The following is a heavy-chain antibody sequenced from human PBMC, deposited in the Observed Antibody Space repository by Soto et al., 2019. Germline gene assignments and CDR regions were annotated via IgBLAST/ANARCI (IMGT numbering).Heavy chain of an antibody. Sequence: GGSLGLSCAASGFTFSNWWMTWVRQAPGKGLEWVANINEDGGAKFYVDSVKGRFTISRDNAQNSVYLQMNSLRAEDTAVYYCAVRYRAYWGQGSLVTVSS. CDR2: INEDGGAK. CDR3: AVRYRAY. J-gene: IGHJ4*02. CDR1: GFTFSNWW. V-gene: IGHV3-7*01. D-gene: IGHD3-16*02.